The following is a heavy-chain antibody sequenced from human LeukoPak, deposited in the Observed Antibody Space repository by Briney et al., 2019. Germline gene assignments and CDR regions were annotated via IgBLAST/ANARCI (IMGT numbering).Heavy chain of an antibody. CDR2: IHHTGST. D-gene: IGHD4-17*01. V-gene: IGHV4-4*02. CDR3: ARNGDYSADS. CDR1: GYSISSGYW. Sequence: SETLSLTCAVSGYSISSGYWWSWVRQPPGKGLEWIGEIHHTGSTNYNPSLKSRVTISVDKSKNRFSLKLTSVTAADTAVYYCARNGDYSADSWGQGTLLTVSS. J-gene: IGHJ4*02.